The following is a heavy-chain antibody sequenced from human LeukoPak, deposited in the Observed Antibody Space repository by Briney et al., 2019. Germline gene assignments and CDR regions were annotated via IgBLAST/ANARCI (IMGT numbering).Heavy chain of an antibody. CDR3: ARGPTGYEGY. V-gene: IGHV4-38-2*02. CDR2: IYYSGST. Sequence: SETLSLTCTVSGYSISSGYYWGWIRQPPGKGLEWIGSIYYSGSTYYNPSLKSRDTISVDTSKNQFSLKRSSGTATGTAVYYCARGPTGYEGYWGQGTLVTVSS. J-gene: IGHJ4*02. D-gene: IGHD3-9*01. CDR1: GYSISSGYY.